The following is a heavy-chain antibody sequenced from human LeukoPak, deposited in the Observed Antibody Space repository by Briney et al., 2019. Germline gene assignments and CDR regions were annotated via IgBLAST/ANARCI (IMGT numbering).Heavy chain of an antibody. J-gene: IGHJ4*02. CDR3: VRFPHAGGSDY. Sequence: PSGTLSLTCAVSGDSFSRGNWWSWVRQPPGKGLEWIGEIYDSGSTNCNPSLKSRVTMSVDKSKNQISLNLRSVTAADTAVYYCVRFPHAGGSDYWGQGTLVTVSS. V-gene: IGHV4-4*02. D-gene: IGHD4-23*01. CDR1: GDSFSRGNW. CDR2: IYDSGST.